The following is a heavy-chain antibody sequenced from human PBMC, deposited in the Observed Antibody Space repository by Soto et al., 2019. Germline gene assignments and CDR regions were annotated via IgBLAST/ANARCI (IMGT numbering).Heavy chain of an antibody. CDR3: ARHDWNGVDY. CDR2: IYYSGST. Sequence: QMQLQESGPGLVKPSETLSLTCTVSGGSISRNSYYWGWIRQPPGKGLEWIGSIYYSGSTYYYPSLKSPVTASVARSKNQFHLKVSSVTAADTAVYYCARHDWNGVDYWGQGTLVTVSA. J-gene: IGHJ4*02. D-gene: IGHD1-1*01. CDR1: GGSISRNSYY. V-gene: IGHV4-39*01.